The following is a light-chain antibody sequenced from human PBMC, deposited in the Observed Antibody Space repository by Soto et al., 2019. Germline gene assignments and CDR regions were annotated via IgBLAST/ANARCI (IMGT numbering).Light chain of an antibody. CDR3: EAWDDSLNGPL. CDR2: YDD. V-gene: IGLV1-36*01. CDR1: ASNIGKNA. Sequence: QSVLTQPPSVSEAPRQRVTISCSGGASNIGKNAVSWYQQLPGKAPKLLIYYDDLLPSGVSDRFSGSKSGTSASLVISGLQSEDEADYYCEAWDDSLNGPLFGGGTKLTVL. J-gene: IGLJ2*01.